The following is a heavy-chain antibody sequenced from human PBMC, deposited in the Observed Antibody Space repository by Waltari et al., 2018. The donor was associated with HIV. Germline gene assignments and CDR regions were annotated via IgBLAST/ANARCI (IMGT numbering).Heavy chain of an antibody. CDR3: AREWTRTATTRGDF. V-gene: IGHV3-33*01. CDR1: GFIFNKFG. J-gene: IGHJ4*03. Sequence: QVQLAASGGGVVQPGRSLSLSCVASGFIFNKFGMHWVRQKPGKGIGGGAVIWDDGGNEYYGDSVKGRFTISRDNAKNTRDLQMNSRRAEDTAVYYCAREWTRTATTRGDFWGPGTLVTVAS. CDR2: IWDDGGNE. D-gene: IGHD1-1*01.